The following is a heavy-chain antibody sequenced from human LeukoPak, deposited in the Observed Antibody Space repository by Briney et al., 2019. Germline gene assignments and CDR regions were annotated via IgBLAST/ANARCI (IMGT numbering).Heavy chain of an antibody. Sequence: SETLSLTCTVSGGSISRYYWSWIRQPPGKGLEWIGYKDYSGSTNYNPSLKSRVTISVDTSKNQFSLKLSSVTAADTAVYYCARQNYGSGSYWDYYYYYMDVWGKGTTVTISS. CDR2: KDYSGST. D-gene: IGHD3-10*01. J-gene: IGHJ6*03. CDR3: ARQNYGSGSYWDYYYYYMDV. V-gene: IGHV4-59*08. CDR1: GGSISRYY.